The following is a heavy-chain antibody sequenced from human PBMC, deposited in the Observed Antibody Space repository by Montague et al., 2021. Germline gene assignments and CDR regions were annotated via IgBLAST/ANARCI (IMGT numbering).Heavy chain of an antibody. CDR3: AKDHFSGGSYGGSGDMDV. CDR1: GFTLSSYA. CDR2: IGASGDNT. Sequence: SLSLSCAASGFTLSSYATGWVRQAPGKGLEWVSAIGASGDNTYYAESVKGRFTISRDISKNTLYLQMNSLGAEDTALYYCAKDHFSGGSYGGSGDMDVWGKGTTVTVSS. D-gene: IGHD2-15*01. V-gene: IGHV3-23*01. J-gene: IGHJ6*03.